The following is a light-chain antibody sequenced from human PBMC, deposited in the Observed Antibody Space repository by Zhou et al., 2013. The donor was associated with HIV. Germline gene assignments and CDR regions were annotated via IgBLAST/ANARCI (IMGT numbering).Light chain of an antibody. Sequence: EIVLTQSPGTLAVSPGESATLSCRTSQSVSGNLLSWYQQKPGQAPRLLIFGASNRAPDIPDRFSGSGSGTDFTLTISRLEPEDSGLYYCQQYGDSPRTFGLGTKVEI. CDR2: GAS. V-gene: IGKV3-20*01. CDR3: QQYGDSPRT. J-gene: IGKJ1*01. CDR1: QSVSGNL.